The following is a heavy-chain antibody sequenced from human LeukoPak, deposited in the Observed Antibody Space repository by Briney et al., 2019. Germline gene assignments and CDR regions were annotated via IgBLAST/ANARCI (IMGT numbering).Heavy chain of an antibody. V-gene: IGHV3-21*04. CDR2: ISSSSSYI. CDR3: AKSPDGYKPFDY. Sequence: GGSLRLSCAASGFTFSSYSMNWVRQAPGKGLEWVSSISSSSSYIYYADSVKGRFTISRDNAKNSLYLQMNSLRAEDTAVYYCAKSPDGYKPFDYWGQGTLVTVSS. D-gene: IGHD5-24*01. J-gene: IGHJ4*02. CDR1: GFTFSSYS.